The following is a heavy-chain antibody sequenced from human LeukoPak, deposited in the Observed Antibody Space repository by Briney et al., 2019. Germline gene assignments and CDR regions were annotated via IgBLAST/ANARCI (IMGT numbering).Heavy chain of an antibody. J-gene: IGHJ4*02. CDR1: GFTFSSYE. Sequence: PGGSLRLSCAASGFTFSSYEMNWVRQAPGKGLEWVSYISSSGSTIYYADSVKGRFTISRDNAKNSLYLQMNSLRAEDTAAYYCARDSTVGAAFDYWGQGTLVTVSS. V-gene: IGHV3-48*03. D-gene: IGHD2-15*01. CDR3: ARDSTVGAAFDY. CDR2: ISSSGSTI.